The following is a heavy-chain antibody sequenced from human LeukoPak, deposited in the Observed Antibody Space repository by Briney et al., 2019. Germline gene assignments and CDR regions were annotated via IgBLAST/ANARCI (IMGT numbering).Heavy chain of an antibody. CDR1: GGTFSSYA. Sequence: SVKVSCKASGGTFSSYAISWVRQAPGQGLEWMGRIIPIFGTANYAQKFQGRVTITTDESTSTAYMELSSLRSEDTAVYYCARGGAAAGIAYDYWGQGTLVTVSS. CDR2: IIPIFGTA. D-gene: IGHD6-13*01. J-gene: IGHJ4*02. CDR3: ARGGAAAGIAYDY. V-gene: IGHV1-69*05.